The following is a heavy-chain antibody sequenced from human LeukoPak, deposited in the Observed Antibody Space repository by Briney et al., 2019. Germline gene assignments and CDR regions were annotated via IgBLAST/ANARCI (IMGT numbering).Heavy chain of an antibody. Sequence: GKSLKISCKGSGYSFASYWIGWVSQMPGKDLEWMEIIYPADSDTRYSSSFQGQVTISADKSISTAYLQWSSLKASDTAIYYCALAVIASAFDFDIWGQGTMVTVSS. V-gene: IGHV5-51*01. J-gene: IGHJ3*02. CDR2: IYPADSDT. CDR1: GYSFASYW. D-gene: IGHD2-21*01. CDR3: ALAVIASAFDFDI.